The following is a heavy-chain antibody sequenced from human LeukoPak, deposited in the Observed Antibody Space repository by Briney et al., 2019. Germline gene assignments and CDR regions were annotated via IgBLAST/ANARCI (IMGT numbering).Heavy chain of an antibody. V-gene: IGHV1-69*04. CDR1: GGTFSSYA. CDR2: IIPILGIA. J-gene: IGHJ6*02. CDR3: ASIAVATDYYYYYGMDV. D-gene: IGHD6-19*01. Sequence: ASVKVSCKASGGTFSSYAISWVRQAPGQGLEWMGRIIPILGIANYAQKFQGRVTITADKSTSTAYMELSSLRSKDTAVYYCASIAVATDYYYYYGMDVWGQGTTVTVSS.